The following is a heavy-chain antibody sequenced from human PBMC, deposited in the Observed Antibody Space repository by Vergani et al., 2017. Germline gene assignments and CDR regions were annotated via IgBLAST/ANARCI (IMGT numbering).Heavy chain of an antibody. Sequence: QVQLQESGPGLVKPSQTLSLTCTVSGGSISSGSYYWSWIRQPAGKGLEWIGRIYTSGSTNYNPSLKSRVTISVDKSKNQFSLKLISVTAADTAVYYCARDRGLDGDYHFDYWGQGILVTVSS. CDR1: GGSISSGSYY. V-gene: IGHV4-61*02. CDR3: ARDRGLDGDYHFDY. CDR2: IYTSGST. J-gene: IGHJ4*02. D-gene: IGHD3-10*01.